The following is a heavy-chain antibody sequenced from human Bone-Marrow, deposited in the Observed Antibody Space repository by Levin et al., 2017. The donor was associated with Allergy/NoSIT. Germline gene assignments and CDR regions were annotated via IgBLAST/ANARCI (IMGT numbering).Heavy chain of an antibody. CDR2: INPNSGDT. CDR3: ACGYGRVDTGTVGY. Sequence: ASVKVSCKASGYTFTGYRLHWVRQAPGQGLEWMGWINPNSGDTKYAQKFQGRVTMTRDTSIRTAYMELRSLRSDDTAVYYCACGYGRVDTGTVGYWGQGTLVTVSS. V-gene: IGHV1-2*02. J-gene: IGHJ4*02. D-gene: IGHD5-18*01. CDR1: GYTFTGYR.